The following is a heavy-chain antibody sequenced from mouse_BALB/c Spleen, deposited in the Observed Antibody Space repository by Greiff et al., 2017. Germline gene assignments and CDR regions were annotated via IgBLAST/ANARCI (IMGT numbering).Heavy chain of an antibody. CDR2: ISYSGST. Sequence: EVQRVESGPGLVKPSQSLSLTCTVTGYSITSDYAWNWIRQFPGNKLEWMGYISYSGSTSYNPSLKSRISITRDTSKNQFFLQLNSVTTEDTATYYCARWSALLLFAYWGQGTLVTVSA. J-gene: IGHJ3*01. CDR1: GYSITSDYA. V-gene: IGHV3-2*02. D-gene: IGHD1-2*01. CDR3: ARWSALLLFAY.